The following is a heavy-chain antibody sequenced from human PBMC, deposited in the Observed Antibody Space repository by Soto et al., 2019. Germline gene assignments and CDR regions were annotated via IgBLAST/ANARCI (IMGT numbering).Heavy chain of an antibody. CDR2: IYYNGGT. J-gene: IGHJ4*02. Sequence: QVQLQESGPALVKPSETLSLTCTVSGGSVNSGDYYWTWIRHPPGKPLEWIGNIYYNGGTNYSPSLKSRVAMSVDTSQSQFSLKLTSVTAADAAVYYCSRLDCLTTNCRFDSWGQGTLVAVSS. CDR3: SRLDCLTTNCRFDS. V-gene: IGHV4-61*08. CDR1: GGSVNSGDYY. D-gene: IGHD3-22*01.